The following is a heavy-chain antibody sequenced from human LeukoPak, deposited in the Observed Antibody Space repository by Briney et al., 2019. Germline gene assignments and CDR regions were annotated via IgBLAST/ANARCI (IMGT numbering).Heavy chain of an antibody. J-gene: IGHJ4*02. Sequence: GASVKVSCKASGYTFTNNAIHWVRQAPGQSLEWMGWINAESHKTKSAQKFQTRLSITTDTSTSTAYMELRSLRSDDTAVYYCARDLLDIVVVVAATPFDYWGQGTLVTVSS. CDR2: INAESHKT. CDR3: ARDLLDIVVVVAATPFDY. D-gene: IGHD2-15*01. V-gene: IGHV1-3*01. CDR1: GYTFTNNA.